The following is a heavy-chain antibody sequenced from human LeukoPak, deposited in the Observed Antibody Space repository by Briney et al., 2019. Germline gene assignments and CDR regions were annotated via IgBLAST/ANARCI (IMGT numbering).Heavy chain of an antibody. CDR1: GFTFSSYA. D-gene: IGHD2-15*01. CDR2: ISGSGGST. CDR3: AKGGYCSGGSCENDAFDI. V-gene: IGHV3-23*01. J-gene: IGHJ3*02. Sequence: GGSLRLSCAASGFTFSSYAMSWVRQAPGKGLEWVSAISGSGGSTYYADSVKGRFTISRDNSKNTLYLQMNSLRAEDTAVYYCAKGGYCSGGSCENDAFDIRGQGTMVTVSS.